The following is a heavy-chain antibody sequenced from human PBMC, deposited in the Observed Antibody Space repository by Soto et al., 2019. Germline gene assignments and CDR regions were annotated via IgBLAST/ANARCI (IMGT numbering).Heavy chain of an antibody. Sequence: EMEVVESGGGLVQPGGSLRLSCVVSGFSLSGFWMTWVRQTLGKGLEWVATIKEDGTEKYYGDSVEGRFVISRDNAKKSVDLQMHSLTGEDTAVYYCARDGRRQWGLIGFDVWGRGTEVTVSS. J-gene: IGHJ3*01. V-gene: IGHV3-7*03. CDR1: GFSLSGFW. CDR2: IKEDGTEK. D-gene: IGHD3-16*02. CDR3: ARDGRRQWGLIGFDV.